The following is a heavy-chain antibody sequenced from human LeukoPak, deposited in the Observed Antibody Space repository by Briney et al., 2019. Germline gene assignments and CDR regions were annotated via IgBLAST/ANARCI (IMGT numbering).Heavy chain of an antibody. Sequence: GGSLRLSCAASGFTFSNYGMYWVRQAPGKGLEWVAFIRYDGSNKYYADSVKGRFTISRDNSKNSLYLQMNSLRAEDTALYYCAKERGSSGYFDYWGQGTLVTVSS. J-gene: IGHJ4*02. CDR2: IRYDGSNK. CDR1: GFTFSNYG. V-gene: IGHV3-30*02. CDR3: AKERGSSGYFDY. D-gene: IGHD6-6*01.